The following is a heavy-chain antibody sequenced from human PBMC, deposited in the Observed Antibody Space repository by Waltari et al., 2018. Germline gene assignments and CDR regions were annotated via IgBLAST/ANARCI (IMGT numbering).Heavy chain of an antibody. CDR1: GSPFRSFV. CDR2: IIGSGGTT. CDR3: GKGAYDILTGNVEYYFDY. J-gene: IGHJ4*02. V-gene: IGHV3-23*01. Sequence: EVQLLESGGDLVQPGGSLRLCFAASGSPFRSFVITWVRCAPEKGLEWVSFIIGSGGTTYDADSVKGRFTISRDNSKSTMYLQMNSLRADDTAVYYCGKGAYDILTGNVEYYFDYWGQGTLVTVSP. D-gene: IGHD3-9*01.